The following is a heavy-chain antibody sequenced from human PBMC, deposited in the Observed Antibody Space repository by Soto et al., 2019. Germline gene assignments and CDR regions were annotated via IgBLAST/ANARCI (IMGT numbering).Heavy chain of an antibody. J-gene: IGHJ3*02. V-gene: IGHV4-31*03. CDR2: IHYSGNT. CDR1: GGSISSGGYF. Sequence: QVQLQESGPGLVKPSQTLSLTCTVSGGSISSGGYFWSWIRQHPGKGLEWIGYIHYSGNTYYNPSLKSRVTISMDTSKKHFSLKLSSVTAADTAVYYCATSTVTKEPGAFDIWGQGTMVTVSA. CDR3: ATSTVTKEPGAFDI. D-gene: IGHD4-17*01.